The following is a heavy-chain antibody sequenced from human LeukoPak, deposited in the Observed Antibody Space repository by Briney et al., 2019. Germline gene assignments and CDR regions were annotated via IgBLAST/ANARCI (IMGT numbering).Heavy chain of an antibody. Sequence: APVKVSCKASGYIFTSCSISWVRQAPGQGLEWMGWISAYNGDTNYVQKFQGRVTMTTDTSTSTAYMELKSLRSDDTAVYYCAREEGAPIAAANIWGLGTKATVSS. CDR2: ISAYNGDT. J-gene: IGHJ3*02. CDR3: AREEGAPIAAANI. CDR1: GYIFTSCS. V-gene: IGHV1-18*01. D-gene: IGHD6-13*01.